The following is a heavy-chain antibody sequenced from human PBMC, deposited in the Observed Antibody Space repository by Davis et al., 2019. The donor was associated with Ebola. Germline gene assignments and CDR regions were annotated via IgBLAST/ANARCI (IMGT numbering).Heavy chain of an antibody. CDR2: IWYDGSNK. D-gene: IGHD6-6*01. V-gene: IGHV3-33*06. Sequence: PGGSLRLSCAASGFTFSSYGMHWVRQAPGKGLEWVAVIWYDGSNKYYADSVKGRFTISRDNSKNTLYLQMNSLRAEDTAVYYCAKDIRIAAWRGMDVWGQGTTVTVSS. CDR1: GFTFSSYG. CDR3: AKDIRIAAWRGMDV. J-gene: IGHJ6*02.